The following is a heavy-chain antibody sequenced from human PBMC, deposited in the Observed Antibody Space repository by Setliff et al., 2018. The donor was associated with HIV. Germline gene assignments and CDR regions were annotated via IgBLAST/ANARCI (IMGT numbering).Heavy chain of an antibody. J-gene: IGHJ4*02. CDR2: ISTSSSTI. CDR1: GFTFSFYS. Sequence: PGGSLGLSCAASGFTFSFYSMNWVRQAPGKGLEWVSYISTSSSTIYYADSVKGRFTISRDNAKNSLYLQMNSLRAEDTAVYYCARDDDTTMVMSPEGFDYWGQGTLVTVSS. D-gene: IGHD5-18*01. V-gene: IGHV3-48*04. CDR3: ARDDDTTMVMSPEGFDY.